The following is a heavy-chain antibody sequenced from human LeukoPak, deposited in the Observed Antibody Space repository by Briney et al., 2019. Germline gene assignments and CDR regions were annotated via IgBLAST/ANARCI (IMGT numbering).Heavy chain of an antibody. CDR2: ISSSSSYI. J-gene: IGHJ3*02. CDR1: GFTFSSYS. D-gene: IGHD6-13*01. V-gene: IGHV3-21*01. Sequence: PGGSLRLSCAASGFTFSSYSMTWVRQAPGKGLEWVSSISSSSSYIYYADSVKGRFTISRDNAKNSLYLQMNSLRAEDTAVYYCARDLGSSWPDAFDIWGQGTMVTVSS. CDR3: ARDLGSSWPDAFDI.